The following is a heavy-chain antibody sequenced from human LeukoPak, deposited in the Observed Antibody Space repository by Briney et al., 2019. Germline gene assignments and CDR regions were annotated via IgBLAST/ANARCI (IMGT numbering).Heavy chain of an antibody. CDR1: GFTFSSYA. Sequence: GGSLRLSCAASGFTFSSYAMHWVRQAPGKGLEWVAVISYDGSNKYYADSVKGRFTISRDNSKNTLYLQMNSLRAEDTAVYYCAKDAAMVSDFDYWGQGTLVTVSS. V-gene: IGHV3-30-3*01. D-gene: IGHD5-18*01. J-gene: IGHJ4*02. CDR2: ISYDGSNK. CDR3: AKDAAMVSDFDY.